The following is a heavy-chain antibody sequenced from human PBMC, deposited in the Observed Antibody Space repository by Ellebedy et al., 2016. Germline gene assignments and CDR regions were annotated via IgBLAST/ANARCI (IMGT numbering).Heavy chain of an antibody. J-gene: IGHJ5*02. Sequence: GESLKISXAASGFTFSSYAMSWVRQAPGTGLEWVSAFSGSGGSTYYADSVKGRFTISRDNSKNTLYLQMNSLRAEDTAVYYCAKDRDYDFWSGYSNWFDPWGQGTLVTVSS. V-gene: IGHV3-23*01. D-gene: IGHD3-3*01. CDR1: GFTFSSYA. CDR2: FSGSGGST. CDR3: AKDRDYDFWSGYSNWFDP.